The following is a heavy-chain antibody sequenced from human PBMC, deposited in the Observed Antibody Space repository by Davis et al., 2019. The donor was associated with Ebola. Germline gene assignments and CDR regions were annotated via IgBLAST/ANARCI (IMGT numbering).Heavy chain of an antibody. CDR1: GFTFSDYY. CDR3: AKPGYYWAFGY. J-gene: IGHJ4*02. V-gene: IGHV3-11*01. CDR2: ISSSSSTI. Sequence: GESLKISCVGSGFTFSDYYMSWIRQAPGKGLEWVSYISSSSSTIYYADSVKGRFTISRDNSKNTLYLQMNSLRAEDTAVYYCAKPGYYWAFGYWGQGTLVTVSS. D-gene: IGHD3-22*01.